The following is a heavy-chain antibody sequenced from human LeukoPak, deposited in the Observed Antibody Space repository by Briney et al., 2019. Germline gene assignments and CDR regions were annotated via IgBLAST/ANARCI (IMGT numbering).Heavy chain of an antibody. CDR1: GGSISSSSYY. V-gene: IGHV4-39*07. Sequence: PSETLSLTCTISGGSISSSSYYWGWIRQPPGKGLEWIGSIYYSGSTYYNPSLKSRVTISVDTSKNQFSLKLSSVTAADTAVYYCARDRVAVYFDYWGQGTLVTVSS. J-gene: IGHJ4*02. CDR3: ARDRVAVYFDY. CDR2: IYYSGST. D-gene: IGHD6-19*01.